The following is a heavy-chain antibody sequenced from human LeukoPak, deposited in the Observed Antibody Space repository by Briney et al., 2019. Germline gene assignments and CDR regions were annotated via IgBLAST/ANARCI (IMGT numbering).Heavy chain of an antibody. Sequence: SVKVSCKASGGTFSSYAISWVRQAPGQGLEWMGGIIPIFGTANYAQKFQGRVTITADESTSTAYMELSSLRSEDTAVYYCASTPPRYGDYGAFDIWGQGTMVTVSS. J-gene: IGHJ3*02. CDR3: ASTPPRYGDYGAFDI. CDR2: IIPIFGTA. D-gene: IGHD4-17*01. CDR1: GGTFSSYA. V-gene: IGHV1-69*01.